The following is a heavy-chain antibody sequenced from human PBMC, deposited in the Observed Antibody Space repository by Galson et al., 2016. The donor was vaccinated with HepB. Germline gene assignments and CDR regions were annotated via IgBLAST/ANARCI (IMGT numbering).Heavy chain of an antibody. D-gene: IGHD3-10*01. CDR2: IYYSGST. V-gene: IGHV4-59*01. CDR3: ARSPSMIRGVILDS. Sequence: ETLSLTCTVSGGSLSSYYWSWIRQPPGKGLEWIGYIYYSGSTNYSPSLKSRVTISIDTSKNQFSLKLSSVTAADTAMYYCARSPSMIRGVILDSWGQGTLVTVSS. CDR1: GGSLSSYY. J-gene: IGHJ4*02.